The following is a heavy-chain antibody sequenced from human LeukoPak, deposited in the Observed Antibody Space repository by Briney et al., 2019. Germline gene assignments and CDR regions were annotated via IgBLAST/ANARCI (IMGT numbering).Heavy chain of an antibody. CDR2: IETSGST. D-gene: IGHD2-8*01. CDR3: ARALCINGICEWFDP. Sequence: PSETLSLTCTVSGASISSGGYSWSWIRQPAGKGVEWIGRIETSGSTNYNPSLKSRVTISADTSKNQFSLKLRSVTAADTAVYYCARALCINGICEWFDPWGQGTLVTVSS. CDR1: GASISSGGYS. J-gene: IGHJ5*02. V-gene: IGHV4-61*02.